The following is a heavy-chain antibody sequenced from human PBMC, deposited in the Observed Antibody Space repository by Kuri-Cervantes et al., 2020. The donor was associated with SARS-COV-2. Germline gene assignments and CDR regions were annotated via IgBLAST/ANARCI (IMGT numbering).Heavy chain of an antibody. J-gene: IGHJ4*02. V-gene: IGHV3-74*01. CDR2: VDGDGIDT. Sequence: GESLKISCGGSGFDFRLDWIHWIRQAPGKGLVWVARVDGDGIDTAYADSVKRRFTISRDNAKNTVYLQMHSLRVEDTAMYYCARGNPANTHVFDYWGQGALVTVSS. CDR3: ARGNPANTHVFDY. CDR1: GFDFRLDW. D-gene: IGHD2-2*02.